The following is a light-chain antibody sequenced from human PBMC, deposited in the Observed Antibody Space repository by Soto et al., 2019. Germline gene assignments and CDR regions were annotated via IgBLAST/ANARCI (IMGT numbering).Light chain of an antibody. CDR2: DTS. V-gene: IGKV3-20*01. CDR1: QSVSTY. J-gene: IGKJ2*01. Sequence: EIVLTQSPATLSLSPGERATLPCRASQSVSTYLAWYQQKPGQAPRLLIHDTSNRATGIPARFSGSGSGTDFTLTISRLEPEDFAVYYCQQYGSSPGTFGQGTKLEIK. CDR3: QQYGSSPGT.